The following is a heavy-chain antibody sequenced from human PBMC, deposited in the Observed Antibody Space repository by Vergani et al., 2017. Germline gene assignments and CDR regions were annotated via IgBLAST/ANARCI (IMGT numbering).Heavy chain of an antibody. V-gene: IGHV4-61*02. Sequence: QVQLQESGPGLVKPSQSLSLTCTVSGGSISGVSYYLSWVRQPAGKGLEWIGRIYYSGRTDYNPSLESRVTISVDTSKNTFSLKLNSVTAADTAVYYCARDKGSSWSGYYYYYGMDVWGQGTTVTVSS. D-gene: IGHD6-13*01. J-gene: IGHJ6*02. CDR2: IYYSGRT. CDR3: ARDKGSSWSGYYYYYGMDV. CDR1: GGSISGVSYY.